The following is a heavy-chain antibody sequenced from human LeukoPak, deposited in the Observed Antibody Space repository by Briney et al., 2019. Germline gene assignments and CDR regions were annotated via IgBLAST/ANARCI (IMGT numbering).Heavy chain of an antibody. CDR1: GGSISSSSYY. CDR2: IYYSGST. J-gene: IGHJ4*02. D-gene: IGHD3-3*01. Sequence: SETLSLTCTVSGGSISSSSYYWGWIRQPPGKGLEWIGSIYYSGSTYYNPSLKSRVTISVDTSKNQFSLKLSSVTAADTAVYYCARRDYDFWNGHVPFDYWGQGTLVTVSS. V-gene: IGHV4-39*01. CDR3: ARRDYDFWNGHVPFDY.